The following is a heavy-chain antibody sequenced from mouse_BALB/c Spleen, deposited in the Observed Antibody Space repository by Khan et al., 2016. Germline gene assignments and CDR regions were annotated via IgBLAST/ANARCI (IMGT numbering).Heavy chain of an antibody. CDR2: ISYSGST. V-gene: IGHV3-2*02. CDR3: VRLNFPMITNAMDY. J-gene: IGHJ4*01. D-gene: IGHD2-4*01. CDR1: GYSITSDYA. Sequence: EVQLQESGPGLVKPSQSLSLTCTVTGYSITSDYAWNWIRQFPGNKLEWMGYISYSGSTSYNPSLKSRISITRATSKNQFFLQLNSVTTEDTATYCCVRLNFPMITNAMDYWGQGTSVTVSS.